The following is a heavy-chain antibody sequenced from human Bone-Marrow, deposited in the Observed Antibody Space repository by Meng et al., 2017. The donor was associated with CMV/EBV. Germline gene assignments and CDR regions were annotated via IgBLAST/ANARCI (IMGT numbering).Heavy chain of an antibody. J-gene: IGHJ6*02. Sequence: SETLSLTCTVYGGSISSYYWSWVRQPPGKGLEWFAYVYYSGSTHHNPSLKSRVTISIDTSKNQSSLRLSSVTAADTAVYYCARVGVGADRYYYYYGMDVWGQGTTVTVSS. CDR2: VYYSGST. CDR3: ARVGVGADRYYYYYGMDV. V-gene: IGHV4-59*01. CDR1: GGSISSYY. D-gene: IGHD1-26*01.